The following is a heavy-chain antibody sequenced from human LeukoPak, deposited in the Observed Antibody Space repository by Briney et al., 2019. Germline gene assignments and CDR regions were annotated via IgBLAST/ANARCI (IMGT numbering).Heavy chain of an antibody. CDR1: GYTFTGYY. J-gene: IGHJ4*02. CDR2: INPNSGGT. D-gene: IGHD3-10*01. Sequence: ASVKVSCKASGYTFTGYYMHWVRQAPGQGLEWMGWINPNSGGTNYAQKFQGRVTITRDTSASTAYMELSSLRSEDTAVYYCARVGQVYGSGSYFGYWGQGTLVTVSS. CDR3: ARVGQVYGSGSYFGY. V-gene: IGHV1-2*02.